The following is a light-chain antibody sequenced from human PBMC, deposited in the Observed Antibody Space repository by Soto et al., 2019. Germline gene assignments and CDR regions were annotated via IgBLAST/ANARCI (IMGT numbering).Light chain of an antibody. V-gene: IGLV2-14*02. Sequence: QSALTQPASVSGSPGQWITISCAGTNSDVGNYNLVSWYQQHPGKAPKLLIFEVSDRPSGVSTRFSGSKSDNRASLTISGLQAEDEAVYFCTSYTTSSTHVFGGGTKVTVL. J-gene: IGLJ2*01. CDR2: EVS. CDR3: TSYTTSSTHV. CDR1: NSDVGNYNL.